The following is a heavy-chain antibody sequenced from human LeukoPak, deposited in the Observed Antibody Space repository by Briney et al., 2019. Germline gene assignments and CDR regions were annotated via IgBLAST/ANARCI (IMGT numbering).Heavy chain of an antibody. Sequence: PRGSLRLSCAASGFTFRSYWMHGVRQAPGKELVWVSRINSDGSSTSYADSVKGRFTISRDNAKNTLYLQMNSLRAEDTAVYYCARGESSGWYAGNWFDPWGQGTLVTVSS. D-gene: IGHD6-19*01. J-gene: IGHJ5*02. CDR1: GFTFRSYW. CDR2: INSDGSST. V-gene: IGHV3-74*01. CDR3: ARGESSGWYAGNWFDP.